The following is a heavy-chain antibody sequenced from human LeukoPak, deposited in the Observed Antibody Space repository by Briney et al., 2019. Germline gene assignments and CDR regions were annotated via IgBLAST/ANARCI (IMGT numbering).Heavy chain of an antibody. Sequence: GESLKISCKGSGYHFTTYWSGWVRRMPGKGLGGRGIIYPGDSDTRYSLSSQGQVTISADKSISTAYLQWSSPKALDTAMYYCARQGAGSSAFDYWGQGTLVTVSS. CDR1: GYHFTTYW. J-gene: IGHJ4*02. D-gene: IGHD6-6*01. CDR3: ARQGAGSSAFDY. CDR2: IYPGDSDT. V-gene: IGHV5-51*01.